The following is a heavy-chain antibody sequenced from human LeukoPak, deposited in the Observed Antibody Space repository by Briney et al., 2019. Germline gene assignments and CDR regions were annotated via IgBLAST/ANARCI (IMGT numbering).Heavy chain of an antibody. D-gene: IGHD2-2*01. CDR2: IRYDGSNK. Sequence: GGSLRLSCAASGFTFSSYGMHWVRRAPGKGLEWVAFIRYDGSNKYYADSVKGRFTISRDNSKNTLYLQMNSLRAEDTAVYYCAKDALGYCSSTSCSPIDYWGQGTLVTVSS. V-gene: IGHV3-30*02. J-gene: IGHJ4*02. CDR1: GFTFSSYG. CDR3: AKDALGYCSSTSCSPIDY.